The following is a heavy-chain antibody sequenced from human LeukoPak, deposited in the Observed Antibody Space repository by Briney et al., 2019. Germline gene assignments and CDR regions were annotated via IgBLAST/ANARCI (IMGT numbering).Heavy chain of an antibody. D-gene: IGHD4-17*01. J-gene: IGHJ4*02. Sequence: ASVKVSCKASGYTFTGYYMHWVRQAPGQGLEWMGWINPNSGGTNYAQKFQGRVTMTRDTSISTAYMELSRLRSDDTAVYYCVRGIYYGDHCDYWGQGTLVTVSS. CDR2: INPNSGGT. V-gene: IGHV1-2*02. CDR1: GYTFTGYY. CDR3: VRGIYYGDHCDY.